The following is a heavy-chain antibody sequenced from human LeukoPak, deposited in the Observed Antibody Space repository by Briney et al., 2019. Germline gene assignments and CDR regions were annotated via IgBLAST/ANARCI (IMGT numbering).Heavy chain of an antibody. CDR3: ASWRPGSSWSLDY. J-gene: IGHJ4*02. V-gene: IGHV3-11*03. CDR2: ISSSSSYT. D-gene: IGHD6-13*01. Sequence: GGSLRLSCAASGFTFSDYYMSWIRQAPGKGLEWVSYISSSSSYTNYADSVKGRFTISRDNAKNSLYLQMNSLRAEDTAVYYCASWRPGSSWSLDYWGQGTLVTVSS. CDR1: GFTFSDYY.